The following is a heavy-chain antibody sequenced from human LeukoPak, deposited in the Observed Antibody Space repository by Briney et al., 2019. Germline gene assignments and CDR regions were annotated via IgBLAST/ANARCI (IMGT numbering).Heavy chain of an antibody. V-gene: IGHV3-7*03. CDR2: IKQDGSEK. D-gene: IGHD4/OR15-4a*01. CDR3: ARRAGAYSHPYDY. CDR1: GFTFFSYW. Sequence: GGSLRLSCAASGFTFFSYWMRWVRQAPGKGLEWVANIKQDGSEKYYVDSVKGRFTISRDNAKNSLYLQMNSLRAEDTAVYYCARRAGAYSHPYDYWGQGTLVTVSS. J-gene: IGHJ4*02.